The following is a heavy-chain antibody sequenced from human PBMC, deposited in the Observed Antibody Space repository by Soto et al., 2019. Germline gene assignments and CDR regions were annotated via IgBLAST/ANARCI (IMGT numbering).Heavy chain of an antibody. D-gene: IGHD3-3*01. CDR2: MNPNSGNT. Sequence: GASVKVSCKASGYTFTSYDINWVRQATGRGLEWMGWMNPNSGNTGYAQKFQGRVTMTRNTSISTAYMELSSLRSEDTAVYYCARGLNPEWLNYYYYYMDVWGKGTTVTVSS. V-gene: IGHV1-8*01. CDR1: GYTFTSYD. J-gene: IGHJ6*03. CDR3: ARGLNPEWLNYYYYYMDV.